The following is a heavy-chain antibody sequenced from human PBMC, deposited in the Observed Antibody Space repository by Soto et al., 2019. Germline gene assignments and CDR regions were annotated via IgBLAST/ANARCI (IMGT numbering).Heavy chain of an antibody. J-gene: IGHJ3*02. Sequence: EVQLEESGGGLVQPGGSLSLSCAASGFTLSMYWMTWVRQAPGRGLEWVANIKQDGSKKSYLDSVRGRFTISRDNVRNSLYLQMDSMRAEDTALYYCARDVSPGSSSLYLDAFDIWGQGTMVIVSS. CDR1: GFTLSMYW. V-gene: IGHV3-7*05. CDR2: IKQDGSKK. CDR3: ARDVSPGSSSLYLDAFDI. D-gene: IGHD6-13*01.